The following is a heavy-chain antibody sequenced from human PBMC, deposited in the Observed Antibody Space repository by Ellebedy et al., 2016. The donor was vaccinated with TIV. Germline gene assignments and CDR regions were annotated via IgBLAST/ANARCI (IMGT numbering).Heavy chain of an antibody. CDR1: GFTFRRYG. Sequence: GESLKISXAASGFTFRRYGMHWVRQAPGKGLEWVAVISSDGSRRSYADSVRDRFTIYRDSAKNTLYVQMNSLRAEDTAVYYCAKPSDPNPGYSASWATYFDYWGQGTLVTVSS. D-gene: IGHD6-13*01. V-gene: IGHV3-30*18. J-gene: IGHJ4*02. CDR2: ISSDGSRR. CDR3: AKPSDPNPGYSASWATYFDY.